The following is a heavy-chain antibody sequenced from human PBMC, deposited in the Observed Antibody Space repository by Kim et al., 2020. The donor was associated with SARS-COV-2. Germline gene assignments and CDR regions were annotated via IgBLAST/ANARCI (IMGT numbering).Heavy chain of an antibody. D-gene: IGHD1-1*01. V-gene: IGHV3-30*01. CDR3: ARARSHGIGSAFDI. Sequence: DAVKGRCPISRDHSKNTLYLQMNSLRAEDTAVYYCARARSHGIGSAFDIWGQGTMVTVSS. J-gene: IGHJ3*02.